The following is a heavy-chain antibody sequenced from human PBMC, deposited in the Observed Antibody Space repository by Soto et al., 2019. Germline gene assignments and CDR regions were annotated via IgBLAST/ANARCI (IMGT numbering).Heavy chain of an antibody. CDR3: ARVTYSSSAAPFRYYGMDV. D-gene: IGHD6-6*01. V-gene: IGHV3-33*01. J-gene: IGHJ6*02. CDR2: IWYDGGNK. CDR1: GFTFRSYG. Sequence: QVQLVESGGGVVQPGRSLRLSCAAPGFTFRSYGMHWVRQAPGKGLEWVAVIWYDGGNKHYADSVKGRFTISRDNSKNTLYLQMKSLRAEGTAVYYCARVTYSSSAAPFRYYGMDVWGQGTTVTVSS.